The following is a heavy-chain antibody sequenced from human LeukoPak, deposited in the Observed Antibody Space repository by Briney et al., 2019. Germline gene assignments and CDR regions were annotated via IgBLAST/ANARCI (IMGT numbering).Heavy chain of an antibody. CDR3: ASLSDLSGVT. CDR1: GGSISSSSYY. Sequence: SETLSLTCTVSGGSISSSSYYWGWIRQPPGKGLEWIGSIYYSGSTYYNPSLKSRVTISVDTSKNQFSLKLSSVTAADTAVYYCASLSDLSGVTWGQGTMVTVSS. V-gene: IGHV4-39*01. J-gene: IGHJ3*01. CDR2: IYYSGST. D-gene: IGHD3-16*02.